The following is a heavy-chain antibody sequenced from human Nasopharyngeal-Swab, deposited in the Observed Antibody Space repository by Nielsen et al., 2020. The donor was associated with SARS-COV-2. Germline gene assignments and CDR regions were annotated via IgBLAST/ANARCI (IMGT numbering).Heavy chain of an antibody. Sequence: SETLSLTCTVSGGSITRDIHYWGWIRQPPGKGLEWIGTIFHSGNTYYNPSLKGRVTISVDTSKNQFSLELTSVTAADTAVYYCARGASWSLPFDYWGQGTLVTVSS. CDR1: GGSITRDIHY. J-gene: IGHJ4*02. CDR3: ARGASWSLPFDY. CDR2: IFHSGNT. V-gene: IGHV4-39*01. D-gene: IGHD1-26*01.